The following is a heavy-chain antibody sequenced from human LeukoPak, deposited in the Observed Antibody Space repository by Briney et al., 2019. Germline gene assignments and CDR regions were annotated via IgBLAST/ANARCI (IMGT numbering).Heavy chain of an antibody. J-gene: IGHJ4*02. CDR3: ARGQGHYDLLTGYHYYFDY. D-gene: IGHD3-9*01. CDR1: GFTVSSNY. Sequence: GGSLRLSCAASGFTVSSNYMSWVRQAPGKGLEWVSVIYSGGTTYYADSVKGRFTISRDNSKNTLYLQMNSLRAEDTAVYYCARGQGHYDLLTGYHYYFDYWGQGTLVTVSS. CDR2: IYSGGTT. V-gene: IGHV3-53*01.